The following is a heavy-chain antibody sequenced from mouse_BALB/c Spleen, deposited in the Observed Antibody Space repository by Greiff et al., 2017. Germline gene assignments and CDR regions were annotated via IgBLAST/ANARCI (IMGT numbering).Heavy chain of an antibody. CDR1: GFTFNTYA. D-gene: IGHD1-2*01. V-gene: IGHV10-1*02. J-gene: IGHJ3*01. CDR2: IRSKSNNYAT. CDR3: VRDYYGYVAWFAY. Sequence: EVQLVESGGGLVQPKGSLKLSCAASGFTFNTYAMNWVRQAPGKGLEWVARIRSKSNNYATYYADTVKDRFTISRDDSQSMLYLQMNNLKTEDTAMYYCVRDYYGYVAWFAYWGQGTLVTVSA.